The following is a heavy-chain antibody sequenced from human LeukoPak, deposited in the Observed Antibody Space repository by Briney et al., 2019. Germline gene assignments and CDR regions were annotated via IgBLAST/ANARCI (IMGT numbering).Heavy chain of an antibody. CDR1: GFTFSSYA. D-gene: IGHD4-17*01. CDR2: ISSSGSTI. CDR3: ARESPLKVTTYYYYYMDV. Sequence: GGSLRLSCAASGFTFSSYAMNWVRQAPGKGLEWVSYISSSGSTIYYADSVKGRFTISRDNAKNSLYLQMNSLRAEDTAVYYCARESPLKVTTYYYYYMDVWGKGTTVTISS. J-gene: IGHJ6*03. V-gene: IGHV3-48*03.